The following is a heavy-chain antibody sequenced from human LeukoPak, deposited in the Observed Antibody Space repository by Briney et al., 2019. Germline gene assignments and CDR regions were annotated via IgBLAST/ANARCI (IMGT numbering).Heavy chain of an antibody. CDR1: GFTFDDYA. V-gene: IGHV3-43D*03. Sequence: TGGSLRLSCAASGFTFDDYAMHWVRQAPGKGLEWVSLISWDGGSTYYADSVKGRFTISRDNSKNSLYPQMNSLRAEDTALYYCAKDNGISGYYANPREYYFDYWGQGTLVTVSS. D-gene: IGHD3-22*01. J-gene: IGHJ4*02. CDR3: AKDNGISGYYANPREYYFDY. CDR2: ISWDGGST.